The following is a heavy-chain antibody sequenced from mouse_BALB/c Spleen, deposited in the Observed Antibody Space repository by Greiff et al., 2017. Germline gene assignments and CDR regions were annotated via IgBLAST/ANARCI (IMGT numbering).Heavy chain of an antibody. CDR1: GISITTGNYR. CDR2: IYYSGTI. J-gene: IGHJ4*01. D-gene: IGHD1-1*01. Sequence: VQLKESGPGLVKPSQTVSLTCTVTGISITTGNYRWSWIRQFPGNKLEWIGYIYYSGTITYNPSLTSRTTITRDTSKNQFFLEMNSLTAEDTATYYCARANYYGSSPLYYYAMDYWGQGTSVTVSS. V-gene: IGHV3-5*02. CDR3: ARANYYGSSPLYYYAMDY.